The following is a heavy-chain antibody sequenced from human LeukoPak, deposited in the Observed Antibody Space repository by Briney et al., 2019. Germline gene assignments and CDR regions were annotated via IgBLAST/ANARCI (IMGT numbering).Heavy chain of an antibody. D-gene: IGHD3-22*01. J-gene: IGHJ5*02. Sequence: GASVKVSCKASGYTFTSYGISWVRQAPGQGFEWMGGISAYNGKTNYAQKLHGRVTMTTDTSTSTAYMELRSLRSDDTAVYYCARDLQDAYYYDSSGSNWFDPWGQGTLVTVSS. V-gene: IGHV1-18*01. CDR2: ISAYNGKT. CDR1: GYTFTSYG. CDR3: ARDLQDAYYYDSSGSNWFDP.